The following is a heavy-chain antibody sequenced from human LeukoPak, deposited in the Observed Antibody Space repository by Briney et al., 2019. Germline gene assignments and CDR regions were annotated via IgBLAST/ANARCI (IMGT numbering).Heavy chain of an antibody. Sequence: EGSLRLSCAASGFTFSSYDMNWVRQAPGKGLEWVSSVSTSSSYIYYADSVKGRFTISRDNAKNSLYLQMNSLRAEDTAVYYCVRGRERVAATNNWFDPWGQGTLVTVSS. V-gene: IGHV3-21*01. J-gene: IGHJ5*02. CDR1: GFTFSSYD. CDR3: VRGRERVAATNNWFDP. CDR2: VSTSSSYI. D-gene: IGHD2-15*01.